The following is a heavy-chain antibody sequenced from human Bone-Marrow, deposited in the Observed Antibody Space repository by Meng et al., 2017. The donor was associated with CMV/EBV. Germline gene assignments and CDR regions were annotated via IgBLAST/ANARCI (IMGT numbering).Heavy chain of an antibody. CDR1: RYTFTGYY. CDR2: INPNSGGT. Sequence: ASVKVSCKASRYTFTGYYMHWVRQAPGQGLEWMGWINPNSGGTNYAQKFQGRVTMTRDTSISTAYMELSRLRSDDTAVYYCARVWGIAVAGTGYWGQGTLVTVSS. J-gene: IGHJ4*02. D-gene: IGHD6-19*01. V-gene: IGHV1-2*02. CDR3: ARVWGIAVAGTGY.